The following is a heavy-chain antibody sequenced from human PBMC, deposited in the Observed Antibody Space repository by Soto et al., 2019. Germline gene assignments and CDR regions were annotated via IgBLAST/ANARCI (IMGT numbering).Heavy chain of an antibody. J-gene: IGHJ5*02. CDR3: ARRHSYSGSYYWFDP. Sequence: GESLKISCKGSGYSFTSYWISWVRQVPGKGLEWMGRIDPSDSYTNYSPSFQGHVTISADKSISTAYLQWSSLKASDTAMYYCARRHSYSGSYYWFDPWGQGTLVTVSS. D-gene: IGHD1-26*01. CDR1: GYSFTSYW. CDR2: IDPSDSYT. V-gene: IGHV5-10-1*01.